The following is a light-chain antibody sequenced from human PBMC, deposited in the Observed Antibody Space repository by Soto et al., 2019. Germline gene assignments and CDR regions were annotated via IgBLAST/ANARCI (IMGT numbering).Light chain of an antibody. CDR1: QSVSSSY. V-gene: IGKV3-20*01. CDR2: GAS. Sequence: EIVLTQPPGTLSLSPGERATLSCRASQSVSSSYIAWYQQKPGQAPRPLIYGASSRAIGIPDRFSGSGSGTDFTLTISRLEPEDFAVYYCQQYGSSPWTFGQGTKVDIK. CDR3: QQYGSSPWT. J-gene: IGKJ1*01.